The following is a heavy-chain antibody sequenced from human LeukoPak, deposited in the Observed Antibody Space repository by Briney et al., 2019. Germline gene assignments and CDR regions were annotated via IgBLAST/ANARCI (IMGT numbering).Heavy chain of an antibody. Sequence: ASVKVSCKASGYTFTGYYMHWVRQAPGQGLEWMGWINPNSGGTNYAQKFQGRVTMTRDTSISTAYMELSRLRSDDTAVYYCAREAIFGVVIRDYYFDYWGQGTLVTVSS. CDR1: GYTFTGYY. J-gene: IGHJ4*02. CDR3: AREAIFGVVIRDYYFDY. CDR2: INPNSGGT. D-gene: IGHD3-3*01. V-gene: IGHV1-2*02.